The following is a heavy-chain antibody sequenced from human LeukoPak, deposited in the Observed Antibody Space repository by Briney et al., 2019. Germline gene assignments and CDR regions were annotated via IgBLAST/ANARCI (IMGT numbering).Heavy chain of an antibody. CDR3: ARDQARYYDFWSGYSRFDP. CDR1: GYTFTGYY. D-gene: IGHD3-3*01. CDR2: INPNSGGT. J-gene: IGHJ5*02. Sequence: ASVKVSCKASGYTFTGYYMHWVRQAPGQGLEWMGRINPNSGGTNYAQKFQGRVTMTRDTSISTAYMELRSLRSDDTAVYYCARDQARYYDFWSGYSRFDPWGQGTLVTVSS. V-gene: IGHV1-2*06.